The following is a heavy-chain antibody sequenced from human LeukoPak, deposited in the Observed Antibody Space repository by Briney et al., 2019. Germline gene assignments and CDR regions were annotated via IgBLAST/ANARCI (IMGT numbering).Heavy chain of an antibody. Sequence: ASVKVSCKASGGTFSSYAISWVRQAPGQGLEWIGGIIPIFGTANYAQKFQGRVTITTDESTSTAYMELSNLRSEDTAVYYCASLTRGSSVNWFDPWGQGTLVTVSS. J-gene: IGHJ5*02. V-gene: IGHV1-69*05. CDR1: GGTFSSYA. CDR3: ASLTRGSSVNWFDP. CDR2: IIPIFGTA. D-gene: IGHD6-25*01.